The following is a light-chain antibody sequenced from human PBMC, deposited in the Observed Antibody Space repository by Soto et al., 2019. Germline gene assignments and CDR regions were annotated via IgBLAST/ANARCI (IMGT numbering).Light chain of an antibody. CDR3: KQTYSAPRT. J-gene: IGKJ1*01. CDR1: QSISNY. V-gene: IGKV1-39*01. Sequence: DIQMTQSPSSLSASVGDRVTITCRASQSISNYLNWYQQKPGKAPKLLMYAASSLQSGVPSRFSVSGYGTDSNLTISSLQPEDFATYYCKQTYSAPRTFGQGTKVEIK. CDR2: AAS.